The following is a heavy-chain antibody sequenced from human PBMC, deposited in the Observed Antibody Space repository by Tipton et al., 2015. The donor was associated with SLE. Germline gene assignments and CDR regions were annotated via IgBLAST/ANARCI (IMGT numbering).Heavy chain of an antibody. V-gene: IGHV3-23*01. CDR1: GFDFSNFA. Sequence: SLRLSCTASGFDFSNFAMNWVRHSPGKGLEWVSEIRTRSGNTFYSDSGKGRFAVSRDNSKNTLYLHMNSLRADDTAIYYCASASWNYGFFDYWGQGTLVTVSS. D-gene: IGHD1-7*01. J-gene: IGHJ4*02. CDR2: IRTRSGNT. CDR3: ASASWNYGFFDY.